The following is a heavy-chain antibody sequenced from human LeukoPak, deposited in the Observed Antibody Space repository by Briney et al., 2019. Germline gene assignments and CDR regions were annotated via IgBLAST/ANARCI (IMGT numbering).Heavy chain of an antibody. D-gene: IGHD1-14*01. CDR2: IIPIFGTA. Sequence: SVKVSCKASGYTFTSYGISWVRQAPGQGLEWMGGIIPIFGTANYAQKFQGRITITADESTSTAYMELSSLRSEDTAVYYCARSGSLHRDTALNYFDYWGQGTLVTVSS. V-gene: IGHV1-69*13. CDR3: ARSGSLHRDTALNYFDY. CDR1: GYTFTSYG. J-gene: IGHJ4*02.